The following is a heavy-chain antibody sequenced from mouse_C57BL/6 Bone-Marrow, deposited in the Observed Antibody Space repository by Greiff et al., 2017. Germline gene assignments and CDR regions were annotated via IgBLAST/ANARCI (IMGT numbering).Heavy chain of an antibody. J-gene: IGHJ3*01. V-gene: IGHV1-59*01. CDR3: ERLWFAY. CDR2: IDPSDSYT. Sequence: QVQLQQPGAELVRPGTSVKLSCKASGYTFTSYWMHWVKQRPGQGLEWIGVIDPSDSYTNYNQKFKGKATLTVDTSSSTAYMQLSSLPSEDSAVYYCERLWFAYWGQGTLVTVSA. CDR1: GYTFTSYW.